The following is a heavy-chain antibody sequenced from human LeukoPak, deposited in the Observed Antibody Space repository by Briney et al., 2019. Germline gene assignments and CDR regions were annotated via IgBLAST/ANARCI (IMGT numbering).Heavy chain of an antibody. Sequence: GGSLRLSCAASGFTGSSNYMSWVRQAPGKGLERVSVVYSGGSTYYADSVRGRFTISRDNSKNTLYLQINSLRAEDTAVYYCARGLNYYDSRGYNPPYYMDVWGKGTTVTVS. CDR3: ARGLNYYDSRGYNPPYYMDV. D-gene: IGHD3-22*01. J-gene: IGHJ6*03. V-gene: IGHV3-53*01. CDR1: GFTGSSNY. CDR2: VYSGGST.